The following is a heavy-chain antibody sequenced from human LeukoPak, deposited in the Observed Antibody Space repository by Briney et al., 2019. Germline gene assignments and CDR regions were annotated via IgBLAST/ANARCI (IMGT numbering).Heavy chain of an antibody. D-gene: IGHD4-17*01. V-gene: IGHV3-48*01. CDR1: GFTFSSYS. Sequence: GGSLRLSCAASGFTFSSYSMNWVRQAPGKGLEWVSYISSSSSTIYYADSVKGRFTISRDNAKNSLYLQMHSLRAEDTAVYYCVRAADYGDYGGFDYWGQGTLVTVSS. J-gene: IGHJ4*02. CDR2: ISSSSSTI. CDR3: VRAADYGDYGGFDY.